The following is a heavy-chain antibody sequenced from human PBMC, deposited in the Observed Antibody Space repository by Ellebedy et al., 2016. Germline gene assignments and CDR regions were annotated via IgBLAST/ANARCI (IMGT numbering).Heavy chain of an antibody. D-gene: IGHD3/OR15-3a*01. J-gene: IGHJ5*02. V-gene: IGHV1-18*01. CDR2: ISAKNGNT. CDR1: GYSFSDYG. Sequence: ASVKVSXXASGYSFSDYGFTWVRQAPGQGLEWMGWISAKNGNTNYVEKFQGRITMTTDTSTSTAYMELRNLKSDDTAVYYCARVIEAYHFWFDPWGQGTLVIVSS. CDR3: ARVIEAYHFWFDP.